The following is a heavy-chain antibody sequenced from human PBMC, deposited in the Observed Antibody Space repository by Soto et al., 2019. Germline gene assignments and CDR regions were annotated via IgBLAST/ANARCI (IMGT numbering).Heavy chain of an antibody. J-gene: IGHJ5*02. D-gene: IGHD3-3*02. CDR1: GDSIISSDFY. Sequence: SETLSITCTVPGDSIISSDFYWAWVRQPPGKGLAWIGSIFYLGSSYYYPTLKSRVAMAGYTSNNQYSQRLRYVTAADTALYFCARHSLAHRKNSWFDPWGQGIMVTVSS. V-gene: IGHV4-39*01. CDR3: ARHSLAHRKNSWFDP. CDR2: IFYLGSS.